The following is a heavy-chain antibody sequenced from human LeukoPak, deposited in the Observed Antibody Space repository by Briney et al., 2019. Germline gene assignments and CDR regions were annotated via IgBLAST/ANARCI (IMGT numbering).Heavy chain of an antibody. CDR2: IDYSGST. Sequence: PSETLSLTCTVSGGSISTYYWSWIRQPPGKGLEWIGYIDYSGSTNYNPSLKSRVTISVDTSKNQFSLKLSSVTAADTAVYYCARYGAIVVVPAAKGIVDAFDIWGQGTMVTVSS. D-gene: IGHD2-2*01. CDR3: ARYGAIVVVPAAKGIVDAFDI. V-gene: IGHV4-59*01. J-gene: IGHJ3*02. CDR1: GGSISTYY.